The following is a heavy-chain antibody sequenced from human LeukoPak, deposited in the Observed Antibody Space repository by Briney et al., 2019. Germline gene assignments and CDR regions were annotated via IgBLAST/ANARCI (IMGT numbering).Heavy chain of an antibody. V-gene: IGHV1-8*01. CDR3: ARGAPGSYCSGGSCPYFDY. Sequence: ASVKVSCKASGYSFTSYDINWVRQATGQGLEWMGWMNPNSGNTGYAQKFQGRVTMTRNTSISTAYVELSSLTSEDTAVYYCARGAPGSYCSGGSCPYFDYWGQGTLVSVSS. D-gene: IGHD2-15*01. J-gene: IGHJ4*02. CDR2: MNPNSGNT. CDR1: GYSFTSYD.